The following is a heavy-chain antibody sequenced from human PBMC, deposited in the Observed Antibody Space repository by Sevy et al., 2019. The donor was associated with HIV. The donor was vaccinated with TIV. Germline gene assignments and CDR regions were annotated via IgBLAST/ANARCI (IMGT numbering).Heavy chain of an antibody. CDR2: IYYTAST. CDR3: ARPSSLYYYYAMDV. J-gene: IGHJ6*02. V-gene: IGHV4-39*02. Sequence: SETLSLTCTVSGGSITSSSYYWAWLRQPPGKGLEWIWSIYYTASTNYKPSLMSRITISADRSKNHFSLKLTSVTAADTAVYYCARPSSLYYYYAMDVWGQRTAVTDSS. CDR1: GGSITSSSYY.